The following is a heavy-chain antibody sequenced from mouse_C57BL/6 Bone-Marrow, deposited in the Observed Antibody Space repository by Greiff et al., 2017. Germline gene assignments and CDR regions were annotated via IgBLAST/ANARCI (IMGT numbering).Heavy chain of an antibody. CDR3: AREGSTTVPLYFDV. J-gene: IGHJ1*03. D-gene: IGHD1-1*01. V-gene: IGHV1-85*01. CDR2: IYPRDGST. Sequence: QVQLKESGPELVKPGASVKLSCKASGYTFTSYDINWVKQRPGQGLEWIGWIYPRDGSTKYNEKFKGKATLTVDTSSSTAYMELHSLTSEDSAVYVCAREGSTTVPLYFDVWGTGTTVTVSS. CDR1: GYTFTSYD.